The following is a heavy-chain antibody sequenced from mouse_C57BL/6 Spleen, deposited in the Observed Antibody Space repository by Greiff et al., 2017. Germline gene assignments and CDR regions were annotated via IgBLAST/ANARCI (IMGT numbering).Heavy chain of an antibody. J-gene: IGHJ1*03. CDR1: GFPITSGYY. D-gene: IGHD3-1*01. Sequence: VKVVESGPGLVKPSQSLFLTCSITGFPITSGYYWIWIRQSPGKPLEWMGYITHSGETFYNPSLQSPISITRETSKNQFFLQLNSVTTEDTAMYYCAGDRSGYGYFDVWGTGTTVTVSS. CDR3: AGDRSGYGYFDV. V-gene: IGHV12-3*01. CDR2: ITHSGET.